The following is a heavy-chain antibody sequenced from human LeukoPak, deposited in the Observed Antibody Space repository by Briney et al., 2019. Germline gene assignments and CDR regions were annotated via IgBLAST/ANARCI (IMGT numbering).Heavy chain of an antibody. V-gene: IGHV4-30-2*01. J-gene: IGHJ3*02. CDR2: IYHSGST. CDR3: ARDKGGYITGTTKAFDI. D-gene: IGHD1-7*01. Sequence: SQTLSLTCTVSGGSISSGGYYWSWIRQPPGKGLEWIGYIYHSGSTYYNPSLKSRVTISVDRPKNQFSLKLSSVTAADTAVYYCARDKGGYITGTTKAFDIWGQGTMVTVSS. CDR1: GGSISSGGYY.